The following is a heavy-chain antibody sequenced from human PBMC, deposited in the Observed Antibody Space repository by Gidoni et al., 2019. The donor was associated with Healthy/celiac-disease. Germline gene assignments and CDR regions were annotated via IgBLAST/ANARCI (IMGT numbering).Heavy chain of an antibody. V-gene: IGHV1-69*12. CDR2: IIPIFGTA. CDR3: ATSSSWYTY. Sequence: QVQLVQSGAEVKKPGPSVNVSCTASGGTFSSYSTSWVRQAPGQGLEWMGGIIPIFGTANYAKKFQGRGTITADESTSTANMELSSLRSEDTAVYYCATSSSWYTYWGQGTLVTVSS. D-gene: IGHD6-13*01. J-gene: IGHJ4*02. CDR1: GGTFSSYS.